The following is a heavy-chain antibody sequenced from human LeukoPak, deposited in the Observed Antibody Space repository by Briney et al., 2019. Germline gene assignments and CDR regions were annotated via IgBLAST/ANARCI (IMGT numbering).Heavy chain of an antibody. CDR3: ARGIEFKYYYGSGAKPDY. CDR2: IWYDGSNK. V-gene: IGHV3-33*01. CDR1: GFTFSSYG. J-gene: IGHJ4*02. Sequence: GGSLRLSCAASGFTFSSYGMHWVGQAPGKGLEWVAVIWYDGSNKYYADSVKGRFTISRDNSKNTLYLQMNSLRAEDTAVYYCARGIEFKYYYGSGAKPDYWGQGTLVTVSS. D-gene: IGHD3-10*01.